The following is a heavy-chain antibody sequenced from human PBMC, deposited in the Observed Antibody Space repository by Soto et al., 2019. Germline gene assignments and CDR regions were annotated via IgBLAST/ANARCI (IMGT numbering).Heavy chain of an antibody. Sequence: QVRLVQSGAEVKKPGASVKVSCKASGYIFFGSYIHWVRQAPGQGLEWMGWINPNNGGTGSAQKSQGRITMTGDTSISTAYMELSRLRSDDTGVYYCARGGRSLHGNYHFGMDVWGQGTTVTVSS. J-gene: IGHJ6*02. CDR2: INPNNGGT. CDR1: GYIFFGSY. CDR3: ARGGRSLHGNYHFGMDV. V-gene: IGHV1-2*02.